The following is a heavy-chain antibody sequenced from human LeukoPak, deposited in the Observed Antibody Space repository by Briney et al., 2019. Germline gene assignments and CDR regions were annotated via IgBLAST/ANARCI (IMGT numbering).Heavy chain of an antibody. D-gene: IGHD1-26*01. CDR3: AKDLSSSGRYSSVDD. CDR1: GFTFSSYS. V-gene: IGHV3-21*01. Sequence: GGSLRLSCAASGFTFSSYSMNWVRQAPGKGLEWVSSISSSSSYIYYADSVKGRFTISRDNAKNSLYLQLNSLRAEDTAVYYCAKDLSSSGRYSSVDDWGQGTLVTVSS. CDR2: ISSSSSYI. J-gene: IGHJ4*02.